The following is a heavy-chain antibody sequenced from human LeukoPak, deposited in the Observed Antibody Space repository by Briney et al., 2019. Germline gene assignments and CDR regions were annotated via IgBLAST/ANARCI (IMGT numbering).Heavy chain of an antibody. J-gene: IGHJ4*02. CDR3: ARHHRERPYYDSSGYFDY. D-gene: IGHD3-22*01. CDR1: GFTFSSYA. V-gene: IGHV3-30-3*01. Sequence: GGSLRLSCAASGFTFSSYAMHWVRQAPGKGLEWVAVISYDGSNKYYADSVKGRFTISRDNSKNTLYLQMNSLRAEDTAVYYCARHHRERPYYDSSGYFDYWGQGTLVTVSS. CDR2: ISYDGSNK.